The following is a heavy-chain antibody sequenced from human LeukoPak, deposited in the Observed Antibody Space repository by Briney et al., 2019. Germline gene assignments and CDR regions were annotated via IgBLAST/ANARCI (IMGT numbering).Heavy chain of an antibody. Sequence: GGSLRLSCAASGFTFSDYYMSWIRQAPGKGLEWVSYISSSGSTIYYADSVKGRFTISRDNAKNSLYLQMNSLRAEDTAVYYCARHRADGYSGYKSSLGPDYWGQGTLVTVSS. CDR1: GFTFSDYY. D-gene: IGHD5-12*01. V-gene: IGHV3-11*04. CDR2: ISSSGSTI. J-gene: IGHJ4*02. CDR3: ARHRADGYSGYKSSLGPDY.